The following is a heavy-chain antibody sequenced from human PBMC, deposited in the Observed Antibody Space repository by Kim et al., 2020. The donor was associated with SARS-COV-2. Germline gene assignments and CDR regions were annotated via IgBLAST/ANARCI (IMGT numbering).Heavy chain of an antibody. CDR3: AKDLTGTSFDY. V-gene: IGHV3-23*01. J-gene: IGHJ4*02. CDR2: T. D-gene: IGHD1-20*01. Sequence: TYDADSVKGRFTISRDNSKNTLDLQMNSLRAEDTAVYYCAKDLTGTSFDYWGQGTLVTVSS.